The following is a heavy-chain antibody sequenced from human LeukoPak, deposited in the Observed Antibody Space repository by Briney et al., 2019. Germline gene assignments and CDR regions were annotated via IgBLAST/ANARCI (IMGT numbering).Heavy chain of an antibody. J-gene: IGHJ4*02. CDR1: GGTFSSYA. D-gene: IGHD3-22*01. V-gene: IGHV1-69*01. CDR3: TRAPPGMTMMTDY. Sequence: ASVKVSCKASGGTFSSYAISWVRQAPGQGLEWMGGIIPIFGTANYAQKFQGRVTITADESTSTAYMELRSLTSDDTAVYYCTRAPPGMTMMTDYWGQGTLVTVSS. CDR2: IIPIFGTA.